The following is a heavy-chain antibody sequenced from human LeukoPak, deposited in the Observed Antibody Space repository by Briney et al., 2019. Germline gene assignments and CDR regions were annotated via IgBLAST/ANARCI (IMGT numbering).Heavy chain of an antibody. CDR1: GASYNTNC. D-gene: IGHD3-3*01. V-gene: IGHV4-34*01. CDR3: AVGITILGVAASFDS. Sequence: SESLSLTCAVDGASYNTNCWGWTRQPPGKGMGWIGVIDVRGTATYTPSLKSRLTISADASKNQFSLKLNSVTDADTAVYYCAVGITILGVAASFDSWGQGNLVIASS. J-gene: IGHJ4*02. CDR2: IDVRGTA.